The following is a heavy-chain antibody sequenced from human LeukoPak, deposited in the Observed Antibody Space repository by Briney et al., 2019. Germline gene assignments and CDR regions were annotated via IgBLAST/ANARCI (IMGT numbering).Heavy chain of an antibody. CDR3: ARADYAEGFDY. CDR1: GGSISSGGYY. CDR2: IYYSGST. V-gene: IGHV4-31*03. Sequence: KTSQTLSLTCTVPGGSISSGGYYWSWIRQHPGKGLEWIGYIYYSGSTYYNPSLKSRVTISVDTSKNQFSLKLSSVTAADTAVYYCARADYAEGFDYWGQGTLVTVSS. J-gene: IGHJ4*02. D-gene: IGHD4-17*01.